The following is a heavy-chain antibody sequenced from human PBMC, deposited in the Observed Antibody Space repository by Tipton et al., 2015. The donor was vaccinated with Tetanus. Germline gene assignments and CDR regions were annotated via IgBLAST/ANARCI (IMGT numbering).Heavy chain of an antibody. D-gene: IGHD5-24*01. CDR2: VYYNGNT. CDR3: ARGITDGYFRRLDY. Sequence: TLSLTCTVSGGSISGSYWNWIRQPPGKGLEWIGYVYYNGNTHYNPALKSRVTLSVDTSKNEFSLKLSSVTAADTGVYYCARGITDGYFRRLDYWGQGTLVAVSP. CDR1: GGSISGSY. V-gene: IGHV4-59*12. J-gene: IGHJ4*02.